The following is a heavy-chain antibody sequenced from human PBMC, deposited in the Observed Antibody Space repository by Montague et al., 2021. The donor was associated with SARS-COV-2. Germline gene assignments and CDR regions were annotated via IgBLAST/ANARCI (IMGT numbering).Heavy chain of an antibody. CDR3: GRFRFCRSTSYNAGICGYFAS. D-gene: IGHD2-2*01. V-gene: IGHV4-31*03. Sequence: TLSLTCSVSGGSISGSLYYWGWIRQHPGKGLEWIGYIYHTGSTDYDPSLKSRLTISLDASKRDFSLHLSSVTAADTAVYYCGRFRFCRSTSYNAGICGYFASWGQGIRVTVSS. J-gene: IGHJ4*02. CDR2: IYHTGST. CDR1: GGSISGSLYY.